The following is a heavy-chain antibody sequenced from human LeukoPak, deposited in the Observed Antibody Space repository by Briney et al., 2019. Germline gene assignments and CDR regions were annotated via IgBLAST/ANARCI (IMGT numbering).Heavy chain of an antibody. CDR1: GFTFSSYS. Sequence: GGSLRLSCAASGFTFSSYSMNWVRQAPGKGLEWVSSISSSSSYIYYADSVKGRFTISRDNAKNSLYLQMNSLGAEDTAVYYCARELRDIVVVPAVINNWFDPWGQGTLVTVSS. J-gene: IGHJ5*02. CDR2: ISSSSSYI. D-gene: IGHD2-2*02. V-gene: IGHV3-21*01. CDR3: ARELRDIVVVPAVINNWFDP.